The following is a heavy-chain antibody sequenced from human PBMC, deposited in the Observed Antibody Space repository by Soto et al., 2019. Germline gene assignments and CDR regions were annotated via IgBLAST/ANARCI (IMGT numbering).Heavy chain of an antibody. V-gene: IGHV1-18*01. D-gene: IGHD3-22*01. Sequence: ASVKVSCKASGYTFTSYDINWVRQATGQGLEWMGWISAYNGNTNYAQKLQGRVTMTTDTSMSTAYMELRSLRSDDTAVYYCAREFADSSLDYWGQGTLVTVSS. CDR1: GYTFTSYD. CDR3: AREFADSSLDY. CDR2: ISAYNGNT. J-gene: IGHJ4*02.